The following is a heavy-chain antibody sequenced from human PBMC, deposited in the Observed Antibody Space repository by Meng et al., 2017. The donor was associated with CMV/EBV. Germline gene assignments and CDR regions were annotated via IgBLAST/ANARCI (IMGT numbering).Heavy chain of an antibody. CDR1: GGSCSGYY. CDR2: INHSGST. CDR3: ARGSIAARLGLGD. Sequence: GAGLLKPSETLSLTCAVDGGSCSGYYWSWIRQPPGKGLEWIGEINHSGSTNYNPSLKSRVTISVDTSKNQFSLKLSSVTAADTAVYYCARGSIAARLGLGDWGQGTLVTVSS. D-gene: IGHD6-6*01. V-gene: IGHV4-34*01. J-gene: IGHJ4*02.